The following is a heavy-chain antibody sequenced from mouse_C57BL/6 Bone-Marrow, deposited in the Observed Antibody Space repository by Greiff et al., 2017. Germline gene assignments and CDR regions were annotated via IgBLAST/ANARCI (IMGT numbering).Heavy chain of an antibody. J-gene: IGHJ1*03. V-gene: IGHV14-4*01. CDR2: IDPENGDT. Sequence: EVQGVESGAELVRPGASVKLSCTASGFNIKDDYMHWVKQRPEQGLEWIGWIDPENGDTEYASKFQGKATITADTSSNTAYLQLSSLTSEDTAVYYCTLTTEGYFDVWGTGTTVTVSS. CDR3: TLTTEGYFDV. D-gene: IGHD1-1*01. CDR1: GFNIKDDY.